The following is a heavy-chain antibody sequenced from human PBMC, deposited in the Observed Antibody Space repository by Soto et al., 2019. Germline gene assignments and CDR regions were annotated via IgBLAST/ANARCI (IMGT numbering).Heavy chain of an antibody. D-gene: IGHD6-13*01. CDR1: GFTFSSYA. J-gene: IGHJ4*02. Sequence: PVGSLRLSCAASGFTFSSYAMHWVRQAPGKGLEWVAVISYDGSNKYYADSVKGRFTISRDNSKNTLYLQMNSLRAEDTAVYYCARDPRQQLVPMSPYYFDYWGQGTLVTVSS. CDR3: ARDPRQQLVPMSPYYFDY. V-gene: IGHV3-30-3*01. CDR2: ISYDGSNK.